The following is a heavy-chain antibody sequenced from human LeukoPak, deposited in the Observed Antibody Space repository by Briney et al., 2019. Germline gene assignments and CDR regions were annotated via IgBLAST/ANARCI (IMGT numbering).Heavy chain of an antibody. CDR3: ARVDRVYYGEYDY. D-gene: IGHD3-22*01. CDR2: STNKDNRYTT. Sequence: GGSLRLSCVVSGFTLSAHYMDWVHQAPGKGLEWVCRSTNKDNRYTTYYAASVKGRVTISRDDSKNSMYLQMNSLKIEDTAVYYCARVDRVYYGEYDYWGQGTPVTVSS. V-gene: IGHV3-72*01. CDR1: GFTLSAHY. J-gene: IGHJ4*02.